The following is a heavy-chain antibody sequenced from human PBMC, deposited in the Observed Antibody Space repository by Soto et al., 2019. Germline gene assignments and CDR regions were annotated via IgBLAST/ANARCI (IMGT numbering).Heavy chain of an antibody. D-gene: IGHD3-16*01. Sequence: QVQLVQSGAEVKKPGSSVKVSCKASGGTFSSYAISWVRQAPGQGLEWMGGIIPIFGTANYAQKFQGRVRIATDDSTSTVYMELSSLRSEDTAVYYCARDPYRRLMDYWGQGTVVSVSS. CDR2: IIPIFGTA. CDR3: ARDPYRRLMDY. V-gene: IGHV1-69*01. J-gene: IGHJ4*02. CDR1: GGTFSSYA.